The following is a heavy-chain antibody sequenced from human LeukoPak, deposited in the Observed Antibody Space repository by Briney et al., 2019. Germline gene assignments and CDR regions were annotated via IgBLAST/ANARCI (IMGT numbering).Heavy chain of an antibody. V-gene: IGHV4-4*07. CDR3: ARVIYDYVWGSYRFGAFDI. J-gene: IGHJ3*02. D-gene: IGHD3-16*02. CDR1: GGSISSYY. CDR2: IYTSGST. Sequence: PSETLSLTCTVSGGSISSYYWSWIRQPAGKGLEWIGRIYTSGSTNYNPSLKSRVTMSVDTSKNQFSLKLSSVTAADTAVYYCARVIYDYVWGSYRFGAFDIWGQGTMATVSS.